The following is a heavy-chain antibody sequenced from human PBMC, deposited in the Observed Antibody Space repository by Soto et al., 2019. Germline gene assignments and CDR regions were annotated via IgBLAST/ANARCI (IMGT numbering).Heavy chain of an antibody. CDR2: ISGSGSTK. Sequence: EVQLVESGGGLVQPGGSLRLSCAASGFSLTSHSMNWVRQAPGKGLQWVAYISGSGSTKKYADSVKGRFTISRDNAENSVYLQMNSLGDEDTAVYYCARGAGYGDYGGYWGQGTLVTVSS. V-gene: IGHV3-48*02. J-gene: IGHJ4*02. CDR3: ARGAGYGDYGGY. D-gene: IGHD4-17*01. CDR1: GFSLTSHS.